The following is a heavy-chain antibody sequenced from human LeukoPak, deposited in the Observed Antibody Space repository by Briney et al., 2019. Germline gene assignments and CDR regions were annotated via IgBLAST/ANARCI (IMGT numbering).Heavy chain of an antibody. CDR2: IYYSGST. CDR1: GGSFSGYY. J-gene: IGHJ6*03. V-gene: IGHV4-34*01. Sequence: SETLSLTCAVYGGSFSGYYWGWIRQPPGKGLEWIGSIYYSGSTYYNPSLKSRVTISVDTSKNQFSLKLSSVTAADTAVYYCARVDTAMVTFSWNYYYYMDVWGKGTTVTVSS. D-gene: IGHD5-18*01. CDR3: ARVDTAMVTFSWNYYYYMDV.